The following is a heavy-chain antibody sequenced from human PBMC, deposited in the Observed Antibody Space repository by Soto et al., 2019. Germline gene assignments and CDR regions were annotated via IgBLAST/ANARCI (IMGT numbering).Heavy chain of an antibody. V-gene: IGHV3-30*04. CDR3: ARDQGVYSSGWHEAFDM. CDR1: GFTLSFYP. J-gene: IGHJ3*02. Sequence: QVQLVESGGGVVQPGRSLRLSCAASGFTLSFYPMHWVRQGPGKGLEWVAGISFDGKKEAYADSVKGRFTISRDNSKNILYLQMNRLRDEDTAVYFCARDQGVYSSGWHEAFDMWGQGTMVTVSS. CDR2: ISFDGKKE. D-gene: IGHD6-19*01.